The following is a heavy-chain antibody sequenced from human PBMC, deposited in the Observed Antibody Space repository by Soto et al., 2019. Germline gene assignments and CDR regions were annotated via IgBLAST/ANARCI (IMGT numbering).Heavy chain of an antibody. CDR2: IYHSGST. CDR3: AREQTAGYYDIWTGYQLKLFGI. Sequence: PSETLSLTCAVSGYSISSGYYLGCIQQHPGKELEWIGSIYHSGSTYYNPSLKSRVTIPGDTSKNQFSLKLSSVTAADTAVYYCAREQTAGYYDIWTGYQLKLFGIWGQGRMVTVSS. CDR1: GYSISSGYY. J-gene: IGHJ3*02. D-gene: IGHD3-9*01. V-gene: IGHV4-38-2*02.